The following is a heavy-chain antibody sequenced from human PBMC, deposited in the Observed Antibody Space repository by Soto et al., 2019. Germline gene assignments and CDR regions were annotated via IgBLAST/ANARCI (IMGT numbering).Heavy chain of an antibody. Sequence: QVQLQESGPGLVKPSQTLSLTCTVSGDSISSDGYYWSWIRQHPGKGLEWIGYIYHSGNTYYNPSLKSRVTISADTSKNQASLKVSSVTAAAPAVYYCARAAAVEGMDVWGQGTTVTVS. CDR3: ARAAAVEGMDV. CDR2: IYHSGNT. CDR1: GDSISSDGYY. V-gene: IGHV4-31*03. D-gene: IGHD2-15*01. J-gene: IGHJ6*02.